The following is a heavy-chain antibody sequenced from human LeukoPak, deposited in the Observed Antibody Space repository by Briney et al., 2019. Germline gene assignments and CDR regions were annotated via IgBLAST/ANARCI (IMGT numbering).Heavy chain of an antibody. D-gene: IGHD3-10*01. CDR2: IYSGGST. CDR3: ARDPYYGSGYDY. J-gene: IGHJ4*02. CDR1: GFTVSSNY. Sequence: GSLRLSCAASGFTVSSNYMSWVRQAPGKGLEWVSVIYSGGSTYYADSVKGRFTISRDNSKNTLYLQMNSLRAEDTAVYYCARDPYYGSGYDYWGQGTLVTVSS. V-gene: IGHV3-66*01.